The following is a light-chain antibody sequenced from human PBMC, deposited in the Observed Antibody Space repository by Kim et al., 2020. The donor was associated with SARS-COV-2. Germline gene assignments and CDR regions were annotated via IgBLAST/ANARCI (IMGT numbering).Light chain of an antibody. CDR3: QQYGSSRWT. CDR2: GAS. V-gene: IGKV3-20*01. Sequence: SPGERATLSCRASQSVSSSYLAWYQQKPGQAPGLLIYGASSRATGIPDRFSGSGSGTDFTLTISRLEPEDFAVYYCQQYGSSRWTFGQGTKVDIK. CDR1: QSVSSSY. J-gene: IGKJ1*01.